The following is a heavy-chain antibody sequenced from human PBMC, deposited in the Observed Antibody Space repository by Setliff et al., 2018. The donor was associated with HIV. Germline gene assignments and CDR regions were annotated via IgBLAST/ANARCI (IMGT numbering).Heavy chain of an antibody. D-gene: IGHD3-16*01. Sequence: SETLSLTCTVSGGSMSSYYWSWIRQPPGKGLEWVGYIYYSGSTNYNPSLKSRVSISVDTSKNQFSLKLSSVTAADTAVYYCARGSFGDYEGSAEYLQHWGQGTLVTVSS. J-gene: IGHJ1*01. CDR2: IYYSGST. V-gene: IGHV4-59*12. CDR1: GGSMSSYY. CDR3: ARGSFGDYEGSAEYLQH.